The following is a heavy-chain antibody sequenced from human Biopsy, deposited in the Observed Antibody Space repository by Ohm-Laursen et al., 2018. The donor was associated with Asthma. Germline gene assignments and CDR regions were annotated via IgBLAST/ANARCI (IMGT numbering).Heavy chain of an antibody. Sequence: GQTLSLTCAASGFTFSIYDIHWVRQAPGKGLEWVAVISYDGGNKFYGDSVKGRFTLSRDNSRNTLYLQMNSLRVEDTAIYYCARTHERWTSIQDDALDIWGQGTTVIVSS. J-gene: IGHJ3*02. D-gene: IGHD4-23*01. CDR2: ISYDGGNK. CDR3: ARTHERWTSIQDDALDI. V-gene: IGHV3-30*03. CDR1: GFTFSIYD.